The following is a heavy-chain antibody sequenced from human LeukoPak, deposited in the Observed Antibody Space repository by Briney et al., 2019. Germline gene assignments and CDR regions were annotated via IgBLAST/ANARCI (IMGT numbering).Heavy chain of an antibody. J-gene: IGHJ6*03. D-gene: IGHD3-16*01. CDR1: GGTFSSYA. Sequence: SVKVSCKASGGTFSSYAISWVRQAPGQGLEWMGGIIPIFGTANYAQKFQGRVTITADKSTSTAYMELSSLRSEDTAVYYCARELLGYYYYYMDVWGKGTTVTISS. V-gene: IGHV1-69*06. CDR2: IIPIFGTA. CDR3: ARELLGYYYYYMDV.